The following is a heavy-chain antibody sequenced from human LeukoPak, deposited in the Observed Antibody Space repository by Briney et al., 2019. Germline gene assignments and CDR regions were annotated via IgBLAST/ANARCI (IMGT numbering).Heavy chain of an antibody. D-gene: IGHD3-22*01. CDR3: ARDGVGNYDSSGYYHFDY. J-gene: IGHJ4*02. CDR1: GFTFSSYS. CDR2: ISSSSSYI. Sequence: GGSLRLSCAASGFTFSSYSMNWVRQAPGKGLEWVSSISSSSSYIYYADSVKGRFTISRDNAKNSLYLQMNSLRAEDTAVYYCARDGVGNYDSSGYYHFDYWGQGTLVTVSS. V-gene: IGHV3-21*01.